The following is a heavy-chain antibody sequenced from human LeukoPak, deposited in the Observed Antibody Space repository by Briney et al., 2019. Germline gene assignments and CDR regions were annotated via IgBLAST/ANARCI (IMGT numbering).Heavy chain of an antibody. CDR2: ISGSGGRT. D-gene: IGHD3-3*01. V-gene: IGHV3-23*01. Sequence: GGSLRLSCAASGFTFSSYAMSWVRQTPGKGLEWVSAISGSGGRTYYADSVKGRFTISRDNSKNTLYLRMNSLRAEDTAVYYCAKAPDTIFGVVIPNFDYWGQGTLVTVSS. CDR1: GFTFSSYA. J-gene: IGHJ4*02. CDR3: AKAPDTIFGVVIPNFDY.